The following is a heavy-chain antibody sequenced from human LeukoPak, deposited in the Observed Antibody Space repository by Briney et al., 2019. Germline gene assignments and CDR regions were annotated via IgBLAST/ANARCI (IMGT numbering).Heavy chain of an antibody. J-gene: IGHJ3*02. CDR3: ARVGLRYFDWDDAFDI. V-gene: IGHV1-18*01. Sequence: ASVKVSCKASGYTFTSYAMNWVRQAPGQGLEWMGWISAYNGNTNYAQKLQGRVTMTTDTSTSTAYMELRSLRSDDTAVYYCARVGLRYFDWDDAFDIWGQGTMVTVSS. CDR1: GYTFTSYA. CDR2: ISAYNGNT. D-gene: IGHD3-9*01.